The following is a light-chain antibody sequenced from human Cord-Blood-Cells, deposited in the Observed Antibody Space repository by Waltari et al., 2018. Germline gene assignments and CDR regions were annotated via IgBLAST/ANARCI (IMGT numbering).Light chain of an antibody. CDR2: DVS. V-gene: IGLV2-14*01. Sequence: QSALTKPASVSRSPGQSITISCTGTSSDVGCYNSVSWYQQHPGQAPKLMIYDVSNRPSGVSNRVSGSKSGNTASLTISGLQAEDEADYYCSSYTSSSTLVFGGGTKLTVL. J-gene: IGLJ3*02. CDR3: SSYTSSSTLV. CDR1: SSDVGCYNS.